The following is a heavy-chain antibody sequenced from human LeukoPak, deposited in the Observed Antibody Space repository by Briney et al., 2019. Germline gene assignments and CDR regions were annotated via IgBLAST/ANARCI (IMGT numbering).Heavy chain of an antibody. J-gene: IGHJ4*02. D-gene: IGHD6-13*01. CDR3: AKGRKAAAGTTPEFDY. CDR2: IWYDGSNK. Sequence: PGGSLRLSCAASGFTFSNYGMHWVRQAPGKGLEWVAAIWYDGSNKYYGDSVKGRFTISRDNSKNTLYLQMNSLRPEDTAVYYCAKGRKAAAGTTPEFDYWGQGTLVTVSS. CDR1: GFTFSNYG. V-gene: IGHV3-30*02.